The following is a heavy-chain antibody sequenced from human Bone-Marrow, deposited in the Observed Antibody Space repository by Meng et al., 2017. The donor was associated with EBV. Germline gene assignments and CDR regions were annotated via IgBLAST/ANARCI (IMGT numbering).Heavy chain of an antibody. D-gene: IGHD6-19*01. CDR2: IYWDDDK. J-gene: IGHJ4*02. CDR3: AHRLSSGWYDY. Sequence: QITWKESGPTLAKPTQTLTLTCSFSGFSLSTDGEGVGWIRQPPGKALEWLALIYWDDDKRYSPSLESRLTITKDTSKNQVVLTMTNMDPVDTATYYCAHRLSSGWYDYWGQGTLVTVSS. CDR1: GFSLSTDGEG. V-gene: IGHV2-5*02.